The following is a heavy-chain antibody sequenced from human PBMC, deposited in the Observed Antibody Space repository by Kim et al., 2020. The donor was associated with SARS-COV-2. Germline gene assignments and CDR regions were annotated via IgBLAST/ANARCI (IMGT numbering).Heavy chain of an antibody. V-gene: IGHV5-51*01. CDR3: ARLIEIAVAGTFYFDY. CDR2: IYPGDSDT. Sequence: GESLKISCKGSGYSFTNYWIGWVRQMPGKGLEWMGIIYPGDSDTRYSPSFQGQVTISADKSISTAYLQWSSLKASDTAMYYCARLIEIAVAGTFYFDYWGQGTLVTVSS. CDR1: GYSFTNYW. D-gene: IGHD6-19*01. J-gene: IGHJ4*02.